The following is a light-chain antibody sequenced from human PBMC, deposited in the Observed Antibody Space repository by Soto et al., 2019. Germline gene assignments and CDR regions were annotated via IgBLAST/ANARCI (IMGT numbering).Light chain of an antibody. V-gene: IGLV2-23*02. CDR3: CSYAGSSTLV. CDR1: SSDVGSYNL. CDR2: EVT. Sequence: QSVLTQPASVSGSPGQSITISCTGTSSDVGSYNLVSWYQQHPGEAPKLMISEVTKRPSGVSNRFSGSKSGNTASLTISGLQAEDEADYYCCSYAGSSTLVFGGGTKVTVL. J-gene: IGLJ3*02.